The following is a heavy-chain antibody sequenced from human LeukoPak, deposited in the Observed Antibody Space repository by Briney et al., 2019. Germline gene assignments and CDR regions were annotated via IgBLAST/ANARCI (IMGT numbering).Heavy chain of an antibody. J-gene: IGHJ4*02. Sequence: GASVKVSCKASGYTFTSYGISWVRQAPGQGLEWMGWITAYNGNTNYAQKLQGRVTMTTDTSTSTAYMELRSLRSDDTAVYYCAKDSTWAYSSSFRGFDYWGQGTLVTVSS. D-gene: IGHD6-6*01. V-gene: IGHV1-18*01. CDR3: AKDSTWAYSSSFRGFDY. CDR1: GYTFTSYG. CDR2: ITAYNGNT.